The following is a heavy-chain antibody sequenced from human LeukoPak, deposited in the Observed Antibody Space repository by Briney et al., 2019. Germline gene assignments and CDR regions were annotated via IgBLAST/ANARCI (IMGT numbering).Heavy chain of an antibody. Sequence: GGSLRLSCAASGFTFSSYAMSWVRQAPGKGLEWVSAISGSGGSTYYADSVKGRFTISRDNSKNTLYLQMNSLRAEDTAVYYCAKGGGGLRYFDWLLGGDAFDIWGQGTMVTVSS. D-gene: IGHD3-9*01. CDR2: ISGSGGST. V-gene: IGHV3-23*01. CDR1: GFTFSSYA. J-gene: IGHJ3*02. CDR3: AKGGGGLRYFDWLLGGDAFDI.